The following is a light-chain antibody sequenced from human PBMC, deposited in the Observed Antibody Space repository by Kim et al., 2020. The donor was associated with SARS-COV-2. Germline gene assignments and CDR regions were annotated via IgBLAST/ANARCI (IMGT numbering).Light chain of an antibody. CDR2: QDA. J-gene: IGLJ3*02. Sequence: VSPGQTASITCSGDKLGDKYAYWYQQKPGQSPVLVIYQDAKRPSGIPERFSGSNSGNTATLTISGTQAMDEADYYCQASDISTAGAFGGGTKLTVL. V-gene: IGLV3-1*01. CDR1: KLGDKY. CDR3: QASDISTAGA.